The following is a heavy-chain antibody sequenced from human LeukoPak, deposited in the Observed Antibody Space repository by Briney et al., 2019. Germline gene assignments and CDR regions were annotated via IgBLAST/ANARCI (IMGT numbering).Heavy chain of an antibody. Sequence: PSETLSLTCTVSGGSISSGSYYWSWIRQPAGKGLEWIGRIYTSGSTNYNPSLKSRVTISVDTSKNQFSLKLSSVTAADTAVYYCARGFSDYYDSSGYSLDYWGQGTLVTVSS. CDR1: GGSISSGSYY. D-gene: IGHD3-22*01. CDR2: IYTSGST. CDR3: ARGFSDYYDSSGYSLDY. V-gene: IGHV4-61*02. J-gene: IGHJ4*02.